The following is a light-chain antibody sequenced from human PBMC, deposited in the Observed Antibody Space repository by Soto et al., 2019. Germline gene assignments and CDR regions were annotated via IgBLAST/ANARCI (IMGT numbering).Light chain of an antibody. CDR2: GAS. V-gene: IGKV3-20*01. J-gene: IGKJ2*01. CDR3: QQYGSVFQT. CDR1: QSVSSSY. Sequence: EIVLTQSPGTLSLSPGERATLSCRASQSVSSSYLAWYQQKPGQAPRLLIYGASSRATGIPDRFSGSGSGTDFTLTISRLEPEDFAVYYCQQYGSVFQTFGQGTKLEIK.